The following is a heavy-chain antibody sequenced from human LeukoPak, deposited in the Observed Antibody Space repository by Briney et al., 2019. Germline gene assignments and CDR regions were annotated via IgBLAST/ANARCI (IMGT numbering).Heavy chain of an antibody. CDR3: SGWDGSYEY. CDR1: GLTFSDAS. D-gene: IGHD3-10*01. Sequence: PGGSLKLSCAASGLTFSDASIYWVRQLSGKGLEWLGHIRTKANTYATAVAASVKGRFTIARLDSKNTAYLQMNSLKSEDTAVYYCSGWDGSYEYWGQGTLVTVSS. J-gene: IGHJ4*02. V-gene: IGHV3-73*01. CDR2: IRTKANTYAT.